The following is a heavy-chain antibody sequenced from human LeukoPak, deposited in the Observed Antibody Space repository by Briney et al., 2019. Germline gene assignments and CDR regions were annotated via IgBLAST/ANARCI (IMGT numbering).Heavy chain of an antibody. CDR3: TTDFAGATTGYFDY. D-gene: IGHD1-26*01. CDR1: GFTFSNAW. CDR2: IKSKTDGETT. J-gene: IGHJ4*02. V-gene: IGHV3-15*01. Sequence: GGSLRLSCAASGFTFSNAWMSWVRQAPGKGLEWVGRIKSKTDGETTDYDETVKGRFTISRDDSQNTLYLQMNSLKTEDTAVYYCTTDFAGATTGYFDYWGQGTLVTVSS.